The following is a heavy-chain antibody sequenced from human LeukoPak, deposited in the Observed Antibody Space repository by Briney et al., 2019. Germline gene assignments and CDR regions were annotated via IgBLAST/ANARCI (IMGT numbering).Heavy chain of an antibody. CDR2: ISGNGGTT. V-gene: IGHV3-64D*09. CDR3: VKGAESFCDSRSDY. CDR1: GFTFSSYA. Sequence: GGSLRLSCSASGFTFSSYAMHWVRQAPGKGLEYVSAISGNGGTTYYADSVKSRFTISRDNSKNTLYLQMSSLRREDTAVYYCVKGAESFCDSRSDYWGQGTLVTVSS. J-gene: IGHJ4*02. D-gene: IGHD3-22*01.